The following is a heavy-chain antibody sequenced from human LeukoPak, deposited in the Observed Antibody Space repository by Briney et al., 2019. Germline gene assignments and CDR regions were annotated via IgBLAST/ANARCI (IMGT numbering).Heavy chain of an antibody. CDR2: IRYDGSNK. CDR1: GFTFSSYG. D-gene: IGHD2-15*01. Sequence: GGSLRLSCAASGFTFSSYGMHWVRQAPGKGLEWVAFIRYDGSNKYYADSVKGRFTISRDNSKNTLYLQMNSLRAEDTAVYYCAREYCSGGSCLQTGYGMDVWGQGTTVTVSS. V-gene: IGHV3-30*02. CDR3: AREYCSGGSCLQTGYGMDV. J-gene: IGHJ6*02.